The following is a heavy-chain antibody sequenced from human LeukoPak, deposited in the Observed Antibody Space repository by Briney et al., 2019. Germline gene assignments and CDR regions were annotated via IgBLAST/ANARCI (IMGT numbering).Heavy chain of an antibody. CDR3: ARDLDGDLMY. Sequence: GGSLRLSCAASGFTLSSYGIHWVRQAPGKGLEYVSGISSNGGSTYYANSVKGRFTISRDNSKNTLYLQMGSLRDEDMAVYYCARDLDGDLMYWGQGTRVTVSS. CDR1: GFTLSSYG. D-gene: IGHD4-17*01. J-gene: IGHJ4*02. CDR2: ISSNGGST. V-gene: IGHV3-64*01.